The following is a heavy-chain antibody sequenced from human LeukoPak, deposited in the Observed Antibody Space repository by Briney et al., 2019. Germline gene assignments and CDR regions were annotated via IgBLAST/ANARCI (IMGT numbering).Heavy chain of an antibody. V-gene: IGHV3-23*01. J-gene: IGHJ4*02. D-gene: IGHD6-19*01. CDR3: AKGKRYNSGWYLGR. Sequence: PGGFLRLSCAASGFTFSTYAMSWVRQAPGKGLEWVSTISGSGGTTYYADSVKGRFSISRDNSRDTVYLQMNSLRADDTAVYFCAKGKRYNSGWYLGRWGQGTLVTVSS. CDR1: GFTFSTYA. CDR2: ISGSGGTT.